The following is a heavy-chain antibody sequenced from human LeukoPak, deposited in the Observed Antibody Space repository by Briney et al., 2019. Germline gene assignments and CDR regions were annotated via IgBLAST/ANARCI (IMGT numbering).Heavy chain of an antibody. J-gene: IGHJ4*02. CDR3: TTGNGDYAKY. CDR1: GFTFSSYA. CDR2: IKSKTDGGTT. D-gene: IGHD4-17*01. V-gene: IGHV3-15*01. Sequence: GGSLRLSCAASGFTFSSYAMSWVRQAPGKGLEWVGRIKSKTDGGTTDYAAPVKGRFTISRDDSKNTLYLQMNSLKTEDTAVYYCTTGNGDYAKYWGQGTLVTVSS.